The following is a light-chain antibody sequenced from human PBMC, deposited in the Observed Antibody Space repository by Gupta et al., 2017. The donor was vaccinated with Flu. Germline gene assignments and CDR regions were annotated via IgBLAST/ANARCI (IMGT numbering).Light chain of an antibody. V-gene: IGLV2-11*01. CDR3: CSYAGSYNWV. CDR1: SSDVGGYNY. J-gene: IGLJ3*02. CDR2: DVS. Sequence: QSALTQPRSVSGSPGQSVTISCTGPSSDVGGYNYVSWYLQHPGKAPKLMIYDVSHRPSGVPDRFSGSKSANTASLTISGLQAEDEADYYCCSYAGSYNWVFGGGTKLTVL.